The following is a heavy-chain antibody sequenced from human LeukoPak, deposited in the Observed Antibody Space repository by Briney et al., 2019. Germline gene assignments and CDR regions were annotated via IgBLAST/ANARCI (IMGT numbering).Heavy chain of an antibody. Sequence: PGGSLRLSCAAAGFTFSSNGMHWVRQAPGKGLEWVAVISYDGSNKYYADSVKGRFTISRDNSKNTLYLQMNSLRAEDTAVYYCARNYYDSSGYYYGDAFDIWGQGTMVTVSS. CDR1: GFTFSSNG. D-gene: IGHD3-22*01. J-gene: IGHJ3*02. V-gene: IGHV3-30*03. CDR2: ISYDGSNK. CDR3: ARNYYDSSGYYYGDAFDI.